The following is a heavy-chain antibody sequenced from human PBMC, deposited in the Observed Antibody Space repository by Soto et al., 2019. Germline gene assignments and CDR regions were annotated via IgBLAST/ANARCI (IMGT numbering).Heavy chain of an antibody. CDR3: ARAGDRDGYNSIAFDI. CDR2: IYYSGST. J-gene: IGHJ3*02. Sequence: PSETLSLTCTVSGGSISSYYWSWIRQPPGKGLEWIGYIYYSGSTNYNPSLKSRVTISVDTSKNQFSLKLSSVTAADTAVYYCARAGDRDGYNSIAFDIWGQGTMVTV. V-gene: IGHV4-59*01. CDR1: GGSISSYY. D-gene: IGHD5-12*01.